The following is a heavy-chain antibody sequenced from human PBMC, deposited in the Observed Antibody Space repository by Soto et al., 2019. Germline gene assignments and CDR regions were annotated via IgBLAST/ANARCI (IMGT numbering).Heavy chain of an antibody. V-gene: IGHV1-69*01. J-gene: IGHJ4*02. CDR2: IIPIFGTA. CDR3: ATSPAHYVDTAMVH. D-gene: IGHD5-18*01. Sequence: QVQLVQSGAEVKKPGSSVKVSCKASGGTFSSYAISWVRQAPGQGLEWMGGIIPIFGTANYAQKFQGRVTITADESTTSAYMELSSLRSEDTAVYYCATSPAHYVDTAMVHWGQGTLVTVSS. CDR1: GGTFSSYA.